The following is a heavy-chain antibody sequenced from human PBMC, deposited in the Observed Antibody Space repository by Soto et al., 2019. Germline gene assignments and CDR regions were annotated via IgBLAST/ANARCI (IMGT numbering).Heavy chain of an antibody. CDR1: GYTFTNYA. D-gene: IGHD3-3*01. Sequence: GASVKVSCKTSGYTFTNYAINWVRQAPGQGLQRMGWISAYSGDTKYAQRFQDRLTVTTDPSTTTAYMELRSLRSDDTAVYYCARDGRAFSIFGETMDVWGQGTTVTVSS. V-gene: IGHV1-18*01. CDR3: ARDGRAFSIFGETMDV. CDR2: ISAYSGDT. J-gene: IGHJ6*02.